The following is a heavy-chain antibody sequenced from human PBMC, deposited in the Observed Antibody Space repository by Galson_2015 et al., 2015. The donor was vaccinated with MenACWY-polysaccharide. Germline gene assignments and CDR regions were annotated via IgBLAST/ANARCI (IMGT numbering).Heavy chain of an antibody. J-gene: IGHJ5*02. CDR3: ARARLRTTKVVPPDYYFAP. Sequence: SVKVSCKASGDTFSSFGITWVRQAPGQGLEWMGRIIPILGVTDHAQRFQGRVTITANRSTNTAYMELSNLRSEDTAVYYCARARLRTTKVVPPDYYFAPWRQGTLVTVSS. V-gene: IGHV1-69*04. CDR2: IIPILGVT. D-gene: IGHD2-21*02. CDR1: GDTFSSFG.